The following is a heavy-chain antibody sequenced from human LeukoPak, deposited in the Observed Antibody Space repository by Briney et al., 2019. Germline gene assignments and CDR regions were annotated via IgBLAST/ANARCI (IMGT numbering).Heavy chain of an antibody. CDR3: ARGDANYYGSGSYYNPFDY. CDR2: INHSGSP. Sequence: SETLSLTCAVYGGSFSGYYWSWIRQPPGKGLEWIGEINHSGSPNYNPSLKSRVTISVDTSKNQFSLKLTSVTAADTAVYYCARGDANYYGSGSYYNPFDYWGQGNLVTVSS. V-gene: IGHV4-34*01. CDR1: GGSFSGYY. J-gene: IGHJ4*02. D-gene: IGHD3-10*01.